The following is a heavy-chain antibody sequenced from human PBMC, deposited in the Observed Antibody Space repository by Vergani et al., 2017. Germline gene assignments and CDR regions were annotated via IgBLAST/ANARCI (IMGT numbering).Heavy chain of an antibody. D-gene: IGHD1-26*01. Sequence: EVQLVESGGGLVQPGGSLRLSCAASGFTFSSYWMSWVRQAPGKGLEWVANIKQDGSEKYYVDSVKGRFTISRDNAKNSLYLQMNSLRAEDTGVYYCARAKGFEYKWEYVGRSDWFDHWGQGTLVTVSS. CDR2: IKQDGSEK. V-gene: IGHV3-7*03. CDR3: ARAKGFEYKWEYVGRSDWFDH. CDR1: GFTFSSYW. J-gene: IGHJ5*02.